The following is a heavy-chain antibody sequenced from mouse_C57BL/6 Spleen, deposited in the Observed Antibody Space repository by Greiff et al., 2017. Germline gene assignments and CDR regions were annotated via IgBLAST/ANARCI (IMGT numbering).Heavy chain of an antibody. J-gene: IGHJ4*01. Sequence: QVQLQQPGAELVRPGTSVKLSCKASGYTFTSYWMHWVKQRPGQGLEWIGVIDPSDSYTNYNQKFKGKATLTVDTSSSTAYMQLSRLTSEDSAVYCCARSRNWGGAMDYWGQGTSVTVSS. CDR1: GYTFTSYW. D-gene: IGHD4-1*02. V-gene: IGHV1-59*01. CDR2: IDPSDSYT. CDR3: ARSRNWGGAMDY.